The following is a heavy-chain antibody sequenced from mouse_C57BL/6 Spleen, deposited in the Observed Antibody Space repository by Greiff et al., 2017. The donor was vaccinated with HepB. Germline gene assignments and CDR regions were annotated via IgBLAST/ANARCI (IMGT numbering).Heavy chain of an antibody. CDR1: GYAFSSSW. J-gene: IGHJ2*01. Sequence: VQLQQSGPELVKPGASVKISCKASGYAFSSSWMNWVKQRPGKGLEWIGRIYPGDGDTNYNGKFKGKATLTVDKSSSTAYMQLSSLTSEDSAVYFCARYDYYGSSSFDYWGQGTTLTVSS. CDR3: ARYDYYGSSSFDY. V-gene: IGHV1-82*01. CDR2: IYPGDGDT. D-gene: IGHD1-1*01.